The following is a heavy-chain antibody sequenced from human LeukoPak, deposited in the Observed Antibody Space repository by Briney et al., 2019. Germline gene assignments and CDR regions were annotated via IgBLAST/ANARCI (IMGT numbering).Heavy chain of an antibody. CDR2: INPSGGST. CDR1: GYTFTSYY. J-gene: IGHJ4*02. V-gene: IGHV1-46*01. Sequence: ASVKVSCKASGYTFTSYYMHWVRQAPGQGLEWMGIINPSGGSTSYAQKFQGRVTMTRDTSTSTVYMELSSLRSDDTAVYYCARDRSVGPLDYWGQGTLVTVSS. D-gene: IGHD3-10*01. CDR3: ARDRSVGPLDY.